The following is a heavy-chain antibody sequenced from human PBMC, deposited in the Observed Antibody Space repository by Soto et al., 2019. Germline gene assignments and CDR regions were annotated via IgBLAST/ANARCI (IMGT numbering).Heavy chain of an antibody. D-gene: IGHD3-16*01. Sequence: GGSLRLSCAASGFSFRDEYMSWIRQAPGKGLEWVSYISSRSSYTNYADFVKGRFTISRDNARNSLFLQMDSLRVEDTAIYYCAGGGSEIEYWGQGTLVTVSS. V-gene: IGHV3-11*06. CDR3: AGGGSEIEY. CDR2: ISSRSSYT. J-gene: IGHJ4*02. CDR1: GFSFRDEY.